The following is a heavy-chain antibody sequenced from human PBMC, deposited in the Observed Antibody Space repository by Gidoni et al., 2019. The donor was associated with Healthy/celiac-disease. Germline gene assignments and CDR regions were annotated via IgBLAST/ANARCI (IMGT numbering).Heavy chain of an antibody. V-gene: IGHV1-69*02. CDR3: ASRTTYYYDSSGPFDY. J-gene: IGHJ4*02. CDR1: GGTFSSYT. D-gene: IGHD3-22*01. CDR2: IIPILGIA. Sequence: QVQLVQSGAEVKKPGSSVKVSCKASGGTFSSYTISWVRQAPGQGLEWMGRIIPILGIANYAQKFQGRVTITADKSTSTAYMELSSLRSEDTAVYYCASRTTYYYDSSGPFDYWGQGTLVTVSS.